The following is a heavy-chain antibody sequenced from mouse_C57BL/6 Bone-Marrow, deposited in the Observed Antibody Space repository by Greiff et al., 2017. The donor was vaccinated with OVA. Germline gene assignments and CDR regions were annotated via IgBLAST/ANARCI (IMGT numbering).Heavy chain of an antibody. CDR1: GFTFSDYY. CDR3: ASSWDDWYFDV. J-gene: IGHJ1*03. V-gene: IGHV5-12*01. D-gene: IGHD4-1*01. CDR2: ISNGGGST. Sequence: EVMLVESGGGLVQPGGSLKLSCAASGFTFSDYYMDWVRQTPEKRLEWVAYISNGGGSTYYPDTVKGRFTISRDNAKNTLYLQMSRLKSEDTAMYYCASSWDDWYFDVWGTGTTVTVSS.